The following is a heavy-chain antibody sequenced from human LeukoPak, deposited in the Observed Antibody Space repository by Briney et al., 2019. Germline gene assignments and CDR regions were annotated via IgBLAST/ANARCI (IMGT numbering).Heavy chain of an antibody. D-gene: IGHD3-10*01. J-gene: IGHJ4*02. CDR1: GYPFSAHF. Sequence: ASVKVSCKASGYPFSAHFLNWLRKAPGQGLEWMGNIDTTTGNPRYAQDFTGRFVFSLDTSVRTAYLQITSLKADDTAAYYCVRGTPTPGMDYWGQGTQVTVSS. CDR2: IDTTTGNP. V-gene: IGHV7-4-1*02. CDR3: VRGTPTPGMDY.